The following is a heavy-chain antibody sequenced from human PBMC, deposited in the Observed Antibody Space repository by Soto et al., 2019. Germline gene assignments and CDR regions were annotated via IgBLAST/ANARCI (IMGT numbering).Heavy chain of an antibody. V-gene: IGHV3-21*01. CDR3: AREDSIIIPAVSDF. CDR2: VSKSDYT. Sequence: LRLSCAVSGFYFNNYGINWVRQAPGKGLEWVSSVSKSDYTYYSDSVKGRFTISRDNAKNSVSLQMNSLRAEDTAVYYCAREDSIIIPAVSDFWGQGTLVTVSS. CDR1: GFYFNNYG. D-gene: IGHD2-2*01. J-gene: IGHJ4*02.